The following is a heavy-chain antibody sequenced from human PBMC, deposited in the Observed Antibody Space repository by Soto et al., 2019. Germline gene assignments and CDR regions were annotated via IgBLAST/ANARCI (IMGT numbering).Heavy chain of an antibody. Sequence: RASVKVSCKASGYTFTNYGITWVRQAPGQGLEWMGWISPYNGNTNYAQNLQGRVTMTTDTSTSTAFMELRSLLSDDTAVYYCAILQRTSGFDYWGQGTLVTVSS. CDR3: AILQRTSGFDY. D-gene: IGHD3-10*01. CDR2: ISPYNGNT. V-gene: IGHV1-18*01. CDR1: GYTFTNYG. J-gene: IGHJ4*02.